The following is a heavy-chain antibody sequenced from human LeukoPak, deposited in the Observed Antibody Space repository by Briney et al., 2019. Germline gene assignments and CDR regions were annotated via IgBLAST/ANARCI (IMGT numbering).Heavy chain of an antibody. D-gene: IGHD2-15*01. CDR3: ARDECSGGSCYSFNNWFDP. V-gene: IGHV3-48*03. J-gene: IGHJ5*02. CDR1: GFTFSSYE. CDR2: ISSSGSTI. Sequence: GGSLRLSCAASGFTFSSYEMNWVRQAPGKGLEWVSYISSSGSTIYYADSVKGRFTISRDNSKNTLYLQMNSLRAEDTAVYYCARDECSGGSCYSFNNWFDPWGQGTLVTVSS.